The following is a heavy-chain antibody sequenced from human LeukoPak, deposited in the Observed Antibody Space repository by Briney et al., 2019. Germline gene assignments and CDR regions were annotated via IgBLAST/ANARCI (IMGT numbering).Heavy chain of an antibody. CDR2: ISSSGITK. V-gene: IGHV3-48*03. CDR1: GFTFSSYE. D-gene: IGHD6-19*01. Sequence: PGGSLRLSCAASGFTFSSYEMNWVRQAPGKGLELVSYISSSGITKYYADSGKGRFTISRDNAKNSLYLQMNSLRAEDMAIYYCTRAAVAGGPFDYWGQGTLVTVSS. CDR3: TRAAVAGGPFDY. J-gene: IGHJ4*02.